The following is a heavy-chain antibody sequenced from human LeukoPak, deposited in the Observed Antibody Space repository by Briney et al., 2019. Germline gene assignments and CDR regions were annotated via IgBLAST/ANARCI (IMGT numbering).Heavy chain of an antibody. CDR3: ARAYDSSGYL. CDR1: GGTFISYA. J-gene: IGHJ3*01. V-gene: IGHV1-69*05. Sequence: SVKVSCKASGGTFISYAISWVRQAPGQGREWRGRIIPIFGRANYAQKVQGRVTITTDESTSTAYMELSSLRSEDTAVYYCARAYDSSGYLWGQETMVTVSS. CDR2: IIPIFGRA. D-gene: IGHD3-22*01.